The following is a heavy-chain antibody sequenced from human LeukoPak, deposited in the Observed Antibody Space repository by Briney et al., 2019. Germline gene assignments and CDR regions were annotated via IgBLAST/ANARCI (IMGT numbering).Heavy chain of an antibody. V-gene: IGHV4-30-2*01. Sequence: PSETLSLTCTVSGGSISSGGYYWSWIRQPPGKGLEWIGYIYHSGSTYYNPSLKSRVTISVDRSKNQFSLKLSSVTAADTAVYYCAREAIGTTGTRGFYLYYFDYWGQGTLVTVSS. D-gene: IGHD1-1*01. CDR1: GGSISSGGYY. CDR3: AREAIGTTGTRGFYLYYFDY. J-gene: IGHJ4*02. CDR2: IYHSGST.